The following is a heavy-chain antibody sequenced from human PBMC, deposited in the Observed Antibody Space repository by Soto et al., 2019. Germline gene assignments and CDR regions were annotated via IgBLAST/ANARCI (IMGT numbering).Heavy chain of an antibody. CDR1: GYTFTNYG. J-gene: IGHJ4*02. Sequence: ASVKVSCKASGYTFTNYGISWVRQAPGQGLEWMGWISAYNGNTNYAQKVQGRVTMTTDTSTSTAYMELRSLRSDDTAVYYCAMIATGTSPWYFDYWGQGTLVTVSS. V-gene: IGHV1-18*01. D-gene: IGHD2-21*01. CDR3: AMIATGTSPWYFDY. CDR2: ISAYNGNT.